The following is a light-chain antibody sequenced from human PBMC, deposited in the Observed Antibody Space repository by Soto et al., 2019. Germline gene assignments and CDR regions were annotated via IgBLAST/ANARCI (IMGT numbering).Light chain of an antibody. CDR2: SNN. Sequence: QSAPTQPPSASGTPVQRVTISCSGSSPNIGSNTVNWYQQLPGTAPKLLIYSNNQRPSGVPDQFSGSKSGTSASLAISGLQSEDEADFYCAAWDDSLNVPVYVFGTGTKVTVL. CDR1: SPNIGSNT. CDR3: AAWDDSLNVPVYV. V-gene: IGLV1-44*01. J-gene: IGLJ1*01.